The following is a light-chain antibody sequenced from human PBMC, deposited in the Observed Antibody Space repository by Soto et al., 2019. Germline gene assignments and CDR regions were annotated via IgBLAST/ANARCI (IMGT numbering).Light chain of an antibody. CDR2: DAS. Sequence: DIQMTQSPSTLSASVGDRVTITCRASQSISSWLAWYQQKPGKGTKILIYDASSLESGVPSRFSGSGSGTEFTLTISSMQPDDFATYYCQQYNSVSRTFGQGTKVEIK. J-gene: IGKJ1*01. CDR3: QQYNSVSRT. CDR1: QSISSW. V-gene: IGKV1-5*01.